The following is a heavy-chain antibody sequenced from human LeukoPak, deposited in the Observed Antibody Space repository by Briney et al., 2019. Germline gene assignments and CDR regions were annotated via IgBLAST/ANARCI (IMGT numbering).Heavy chain of an antibody. D-gene: IGHD3-22*01. V-gene: IGHV3-30*03. J-gene: IGHJ4*02. CDR3: AGGYYFGDY. CDR2: ISDDGNNK. CDR1: GFSFRCYG. Sequence: PGRSLRLSCAASGFSFRCYGMQWVRQAPGKGLEWVTLISDDGNNKYYADSVKGRFTISRDNSKNTLNLQMNSLRAEDTAVYYCAGGYYFGDYWGQGTLVTVSS.